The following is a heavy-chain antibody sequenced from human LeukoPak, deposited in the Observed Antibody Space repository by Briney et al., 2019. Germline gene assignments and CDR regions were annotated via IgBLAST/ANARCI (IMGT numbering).Heavy chain of an antibody. J-gene: IGHJ4*02. CDR1: GFTVSSNY. CDR3: AREEIVTGIPDY. Sequence: GGSLRLSCAVSGFTVSSNYMSWVRQAPGKGLEWVAVISYDGGNKYYAGSVKGRFTISRDNSKNTLYLQMNSLRAEDTAVYYCAREEIVTGIPDYWGQGTLVTVSS. D-gene: IGHD1-20*01. V-gene: IGHV3-30-3*01. CDR2: ISYDGGNK.